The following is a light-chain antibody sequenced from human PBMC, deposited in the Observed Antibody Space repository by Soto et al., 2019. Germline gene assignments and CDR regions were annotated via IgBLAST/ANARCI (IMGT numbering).Light chain of an antibody. J-gene: IGKJ3*01. CDR1: QSVDSAY. Sequence: EIVLTQSPGTLSLSPGERGTLSCRASQSVDSAYLAWFQHKPGQAPRLLIYGASTRATGIPARFSGSGPGTEFTLTISSLQSEDFAVYYCQHYNNWPLFGPGTKVDIK. CDR3: QHYNNWPL. CDR2: GAS. V-gene: IGKV3-15*01.